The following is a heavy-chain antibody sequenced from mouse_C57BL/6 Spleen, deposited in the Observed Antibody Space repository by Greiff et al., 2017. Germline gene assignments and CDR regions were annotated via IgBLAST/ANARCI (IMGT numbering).Heavy chain of an antibody. CDR3: ARQDYYYGSSYNWYFDV. CDR2: ISSGGSYT. V-gene: IGHV5-6*01. D-gene: IGHD1-1*01. Sequence: EVQVVESGGDLVKPGGSLKLSCAASGFTFSSYGMSWVRQTPDKRLEWVATISSGGSYTYYPDSVKGRFTISRDNAKNTLYLQMSSLKSEDTAMYYCARQDYYYGSSYNWYFDVWGTGTTVTVSS. CDR1: GFTFSSYG. J-gene: IGHJ1*03.